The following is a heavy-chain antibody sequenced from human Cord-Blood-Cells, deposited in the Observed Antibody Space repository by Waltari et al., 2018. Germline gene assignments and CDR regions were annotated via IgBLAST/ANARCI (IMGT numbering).Heavy chain of an antibody. V-gene: IGHV4-39*01. J-gene: IGHJ3*02. D-gene: IGHD1-26*01. CDR1: GGSISSSSYY. CDR2: IYYSGST. Sequence: QLQLQESGPGLVKPSETLSLTCTVSGGSISSSSYYWGWIRQPPGKGLEWIGSIYYSGSTYYNPSLKSRVTISVDTSKNQFSLKLSSVTAADTAVYYCARPRGSYHAFDIWGQGTMVTVSS. CDR3: ARPRGSYHAFDI.